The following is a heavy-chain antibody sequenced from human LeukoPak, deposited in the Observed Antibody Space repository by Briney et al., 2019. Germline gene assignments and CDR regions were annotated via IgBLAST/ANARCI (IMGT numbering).Heavy chain of an antibody. CDR1: GYTFTGYY. Sequence: GASVKVSCKASGYTFTGYYMHWVRQAPGQGLEWMGWINPNSGGTNYAQKFQGRGTMTRDTSISTAYMEMSRLRSDDTAVYYCARNTMVRGVSIVGGWFDPWGQGTLVTVSS. V-gene: IGHV1-2*02. CDR2: INPNSGGT. J-gene: IGHJ5*02. CDR3: ARNTMVRGVSIVGGWFDP. D-gene: IGHD3-10*01.